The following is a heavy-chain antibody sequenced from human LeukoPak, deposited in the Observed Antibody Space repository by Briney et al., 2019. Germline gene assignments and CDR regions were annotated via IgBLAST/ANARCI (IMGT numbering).Heavy chain of an antibody. CDR2: INPSGGSA. CDR3: ARGLGSGSYYGS. J-gene: IGHJ5*02. CDR1: GYTFTSYH. Sequence: ASVKVSCKASGYTFTSYHMHWVRQAPGQGLEWMGIINPSGGSATSAQKFQGRVTMTRDTSTSTVYMELSSLTSEDTAVYYCARGLGSGSYYGSWGQGTLVTVSS. D-gene: IGHD3-10*01. V-gene: IGHV1-46*01.